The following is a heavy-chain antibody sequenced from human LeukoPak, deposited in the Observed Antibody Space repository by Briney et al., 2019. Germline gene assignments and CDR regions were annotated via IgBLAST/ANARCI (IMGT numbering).Heavy chain of an antibody. D-gene: IGHD6-6*01. V-gene: IGHV4-39*01. CDR1: GGSISSSSYY. CDR2: IYYSGST. Sequence: SSETLSLTCTVSGGSISSSSYYWGWIRQPPGKGLEWIGSIYYSGSTYYNPSLKSRVTISVDTSKNQFSLKLSSVTAADTAVYYCARGKYSSSGYYFDYWGQGTLVTVSS. J-gene: IGHJ4*02. CDR3: ARGKYSSSGYYFDY.